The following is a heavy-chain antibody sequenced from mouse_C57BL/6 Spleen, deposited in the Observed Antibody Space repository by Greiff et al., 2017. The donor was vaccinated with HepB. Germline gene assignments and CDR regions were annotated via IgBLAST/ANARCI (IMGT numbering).Heavy chain of an antibody. D-gene: IGHD3-2*02. J-gene: IGHJ3*01. CDR3: ARSRETAQAGFAY. Sequence: VQLQQPGAELVMPGASVKLSCKASGYTFTSYWMHWVKQRPGQGLEWIGEIDPSDSYTNYNQKFKGKSTLTVDKSSSTAYMQLSSLTSEDSAVYYCARSRETAQAGFAYWGQGTLVTVSA. CDR2: IDPSDSYT. V-gene: IGHV1-69*01. CDR1: GYTFTSYW.